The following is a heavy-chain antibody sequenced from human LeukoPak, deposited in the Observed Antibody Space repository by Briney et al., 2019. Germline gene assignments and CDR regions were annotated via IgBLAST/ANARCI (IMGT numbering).Heavy chain of an antibody. Sequence: GGSLRLSCAASGFTLSTYSMNWVRQAPGKGLEWVSSISDGSSYIYYANSLKGRFTISRDNAKNSLYLQMNSLRVEDTAVYYCAREGSGWYLGYWGQGTLVTVSS. D-gene: IGHD6-19*01. CDR1: GFTLSTYS. CDR2: ISDGSSYI. V-gene: IGHV3-21*01. CDR3: AREGSGWYLGY. J-gene: IGHJ4*02.